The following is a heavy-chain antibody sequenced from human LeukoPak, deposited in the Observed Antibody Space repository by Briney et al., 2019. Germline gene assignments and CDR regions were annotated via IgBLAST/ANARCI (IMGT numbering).Heavy chain of an antibody. CDR2: IYTSGST. CDR1: GGSISSGSYY. D-gene: IGHD4-23*01. Sequence: SETLSLTCTVSGGSISSGSYYWSWIRQPAGKGLEWIGRIYTSGSTNYNPSLKSRVTISVDTSKNQFSLKLSSVTAADTAVYYCARVDYGGNSDYFDYWGQGTLVTVSS. V-gene: IGHV4-61*02. CDR3: ARVDYGGNSDYFDY. J-gene: IGHJ4*02.